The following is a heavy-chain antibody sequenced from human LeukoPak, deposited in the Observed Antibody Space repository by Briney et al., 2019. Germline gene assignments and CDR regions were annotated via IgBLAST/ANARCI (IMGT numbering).Heavy chain of an antibody. J-gene: IGHJ5*02. D-gene: IGHD6-13*01. CDR1: GCSISSYY. V-gene: IGHV4-59*01. Sequence: SETLSLTCTVSGCSISSYYWSWIRQPPGKGLEWIGYIYYSGSTNYNPSLKSRVTISVDTSKNQFSLKLSSVTAADTAVYYCARGDLAAAGTWFDPWGQGTLVTVSS. CDR3: ARGDLAAAGTWFDP. CDR2: IYYSGST.